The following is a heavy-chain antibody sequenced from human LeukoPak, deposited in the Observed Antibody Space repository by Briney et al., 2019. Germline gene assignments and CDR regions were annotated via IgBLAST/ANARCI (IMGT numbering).Heavy chain of an antibody. CDR1: GFTFSSYD. CDR3: AKDRLGAMMYFDF. Sequence: GGSLRLSCAASGFTFSSYDMTWVRQAPGKGLEWVSAISGSGGSTYYADSVKGRVTISRDNSKNTLYLQVNSLRVEDTAVYYCAKDRLGAMMYFDFWGQGTLVTVSS. J-gene: IGHJ4*02. D-gene: IGHD1-26*01. V-gene: IGHV3-23*01. CDR2: ISGSGGST.